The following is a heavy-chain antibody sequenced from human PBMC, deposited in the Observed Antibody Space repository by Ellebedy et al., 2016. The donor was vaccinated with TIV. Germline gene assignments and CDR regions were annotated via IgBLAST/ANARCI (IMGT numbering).Heavy chain of an antibody. J-gene: IGHJ5*02. CDR2: IKQDGSEQ. CDR3: ARCGWSKGWFDP. V-gene: IGHV3-7*03. Sequence: PGGSLRLSCAASGFTFSTYWMHWVRQTPGKGLEWVANIKQDGSEQYYVASVKGRFTISGDNAKDSLYLQMDSLRAEDTAVYYCARCGWSKGWFDPWGQGTLVTVSS. CDR1: GFTFSTYW.